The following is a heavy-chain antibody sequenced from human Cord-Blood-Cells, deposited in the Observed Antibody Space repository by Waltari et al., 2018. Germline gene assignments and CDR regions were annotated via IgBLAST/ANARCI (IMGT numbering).Heavy chain of an antibody. V-gene: IGHV4-34*01. D-gene: IGHD2-2*01. CDR1: GGSFSGYY. CDR2: INHSGST. J-gene: IGHJ4*02. CDR3: ARDGVGCSSTSCPFDY. Sequence: QVQLQQWGAGLLKPSETLSLTCAVYGGSFSGYYWSWIRQPPGKGLEWIGEINHSGSTNYNPSLKSRVTISVDTSKNQFSLKLSSVTAADTTVYYCARDGVGCSSTSCPFDYWGQGTLVTVSS.